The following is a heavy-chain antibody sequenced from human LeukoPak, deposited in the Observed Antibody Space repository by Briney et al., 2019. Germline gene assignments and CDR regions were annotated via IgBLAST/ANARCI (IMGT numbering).Heavy chain of an antibody. CDR1: GGSISSNNCY. D-gene: IGHD2-2*03. CDR3: ARLDIVVIPATMGWFDP. J-gene: IGHJ5*02. V-gene: IGHV4-39*01. Sequence: PSETLSLTCTVSGGSISSNNCYWGWIRQPPGKGLEWIGSIYYSGNTYYNPSLKRRVTISVVTSKNQFSLKLGSVTAADTAVYYCARLDIVVIPATMGWFDPWGQGTLVTVSS. CDR2: IYYSGNT.